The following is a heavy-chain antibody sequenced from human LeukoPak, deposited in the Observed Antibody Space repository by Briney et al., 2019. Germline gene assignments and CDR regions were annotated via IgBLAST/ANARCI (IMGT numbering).Heavy chain of an antibody. CDR3: ARDAQWLVLYYYYYMDV. CDR1: GYTFTGYY. J-gene: IGHJ6*03. Sequence: ASVKVSCKASGYTFTGYYMHWVRQAPGQGLEWMGWISPNSGGTNYAQKFQGRVTMTRDTSISTAYMELSRLRSDDTAVYYCARDAQWLVLYYYYYMDVWGKGTTVTVSS. CDR2: ISPNSGGT. D-gene: IGHD6-19*01. V-gene: IGHV1-2*02.